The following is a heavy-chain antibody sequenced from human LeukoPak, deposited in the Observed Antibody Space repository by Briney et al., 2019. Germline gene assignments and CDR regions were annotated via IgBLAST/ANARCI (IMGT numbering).Heavy chain of an antibody. CDR2: IYHSGST. J-gene: IGHJ4*02. CDR1: GYSISSGYY. Sequence: KTSETLSLTCAVSGYSISSGYYWGWIRPPPGKGLEWIGSIYHSGSTYYNPSLKSRVTISVDTSKNQFSLKLSSVTAADTAVYYCARHIPRIVVVPAAYGDYWGQGTLVTVSS. CDR3: ARHIPRIVVVPAAYGDY. D-gene: IGHD2-2*01. V-gene: IGHV4-38-2*01.